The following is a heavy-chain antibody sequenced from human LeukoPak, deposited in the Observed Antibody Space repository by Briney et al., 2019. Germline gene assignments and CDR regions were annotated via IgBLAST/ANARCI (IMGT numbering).Heavy chain of an antibody. D-gene: IGHD4-23*01. CDR3: ARAVSGYGGNRYAFDI. Sequence: PGGSLRLSCAASGFTFSSYSMNWVRQAPGKGLEWVSSISSSSSYIYYADSVEGRFTISRDNAKNSLYLQMNSLRAEDTAVYYCARAVSGYGGNRYAFDIWGQGTMVTVSS. CDR2: ISSSSSYI. CDR1: GFTFSSYS. V-gene: IGHV3-21*01. J-gene: IGHJ3*02.